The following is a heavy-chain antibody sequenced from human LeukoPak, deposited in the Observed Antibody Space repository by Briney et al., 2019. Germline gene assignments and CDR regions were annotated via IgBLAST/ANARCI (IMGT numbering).Heavy chain of an antibody. Sequence: SETLSLTCTVSGGSISSYYWSWIRQPPGKGLEWIGYIYYSGSTNYNPSLKSRVTISVDTSKNQFSLKLSSVIAADTAVYYCARGKAATSKGNWFDPWGQGTLVTVSS. V-gene: IGHV4-59*01. D-gene: IGHD2-15*01. J-gene: IGHJ5*02. CDR1: GGSISSYY. CDR2: IYYSGST. CDR3: ARGKAATSKGNWFDP.